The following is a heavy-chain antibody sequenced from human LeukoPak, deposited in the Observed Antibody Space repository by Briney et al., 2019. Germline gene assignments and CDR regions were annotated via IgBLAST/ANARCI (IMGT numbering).Heavy chain of an antibody. CDR1: GFPFSSHA. D-gene: IGHD1-26*01. CDR3: ARDISGRVDY. V-gene: IGHV3-33*01. Sequence: GGSLRLSCVASGFPFSSHAMHWVRQAPGKGLEWVAVVWYDGSNKYYADSVKGRFTISRDNSKNTLYLQMNSLRAEDTAVYYCARDISGRVDYWGQGTLVTVSS. J-gene: IGHJ4*02. CDR2: VWYDGSNK.